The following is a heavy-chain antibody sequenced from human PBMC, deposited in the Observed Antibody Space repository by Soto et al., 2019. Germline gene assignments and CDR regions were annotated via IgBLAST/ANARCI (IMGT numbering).Heavy chain of an antibody. CDR1: GYTFINYY. CDR2: INPMGGST. V-gene: IGHV1-46*01. J-gene: IGHJ5*02. Sequence: ASVKVSCKASGYTFINYYIHWVRQAPGQGLEWMAIINPMGGSTNYAQEFQGRVTLTSDTSTSTVYMELSSLRFEDTAVYYCARGYSSSSSGFDPWGQGTLVTVSS. D-gene: IGHD6-6*01. CDR3: ARGYSSSSSGFDP.